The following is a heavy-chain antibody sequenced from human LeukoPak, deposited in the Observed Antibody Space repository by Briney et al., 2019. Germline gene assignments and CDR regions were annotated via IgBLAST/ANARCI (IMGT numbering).Heavy chain of an antibody. Sequence: GGSLRLSCAASGFTFSSYGMHWVRQAPGKGLEWVAFIRYDGSNKYYADSVKGRFTISRDNSKNTLYLQMNSLRAEDTAVYYCAKDLLDYSSGRYGIDYWGQGTLVTVSS. V-gene: IGHV3-30*02. D-gene: IGHD6-19*01. J-gene: IGHJ4*02. CDR2: IRYDGSNK. CDR1: GFTFSSYG. CDR3: AKDLLDYSSGRYGIDY.